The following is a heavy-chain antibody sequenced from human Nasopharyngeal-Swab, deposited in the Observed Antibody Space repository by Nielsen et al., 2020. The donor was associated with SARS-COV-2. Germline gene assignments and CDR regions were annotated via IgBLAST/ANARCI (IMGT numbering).Heavy chain of an antibody. CDR2: IYYSGST. Sequence: SETLSLTCTVPGGSISSYYWSWIRQLPGKGLEGIGYIYYSGSTNYNPSLKSRVTISVDTSKNQFSLKLSSVTAADTAVYYCAKNGNGYSYGSYYMDVWGKGTTVTVSS. D-gene: IGHD5-18*01. J-gene: IGHJ6*03. CDR1: GGSISSYY. V-gene: IGHV4-59*01. CDR3: AKNGNGYSYGSYYMDV.